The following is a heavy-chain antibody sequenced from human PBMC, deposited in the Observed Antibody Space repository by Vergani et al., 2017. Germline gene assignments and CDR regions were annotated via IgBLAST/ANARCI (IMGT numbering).Heavy chain of an antibody. D-gene: IGHD6-13*01. Sequence: EVQLVESGGGLVQPGGSLRLSCAASGFTFSSYAMSWVRQAPGKGLEWVSAISGSGGSTYYADSVEGRFTISRDNSKNTVYLQMNSLRAEDTAGYYCAKDGIATGVSYWGQGTLVTVSS. J-gene: IGHJ4*02. CDR3: AKDGIATGVSY. CDR1: GFTFSSYA. V-gene: IGHV3-23*04. CDR2: ISGSGGST.